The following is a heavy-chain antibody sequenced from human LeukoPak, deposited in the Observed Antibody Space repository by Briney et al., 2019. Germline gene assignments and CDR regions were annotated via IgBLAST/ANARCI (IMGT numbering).Heavy chain of an antibody. Sequence: SETLSLTCAVSADSFSSHYWTWIRQSPGTGLEWIGYISYIGSTNYNPSLKSRVTISIDTSKNQFSLKLRSVTAADTAVYYCARVLTGYSSYYYYMDVWGKGTTVTVSS. CDR1: ADSFSSHY. D-gene: IGHD3-9*01. J-gene: IGHJ6*03. CDR3: ARVLTGYSSYYYYMDV. CDR2: ISYIGST. V-gene: IGHV4-59*11.